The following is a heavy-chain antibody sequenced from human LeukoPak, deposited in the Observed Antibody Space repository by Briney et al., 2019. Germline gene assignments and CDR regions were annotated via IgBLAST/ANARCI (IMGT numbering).Heavy chain of an antibody. V-gene: IGHV3-48*03. CDR2: ISSSGSTI. CDR3: ARAGTVDDYYYYYMDV. J-gene: IGHJ6*03. CDR1: GFTFSSYE. D-gene: IGHD4-23*01. Sequence: GGSLRLSCAASGFTFSSYEMNWVRQAPGKGLEWVSYISSSGSTIYYADSVKGRFTISRDNAKNSLYLQMNSLRAEDTAVYYCARAGTVDDYYYYYMDVWGKGTTVTVSS.